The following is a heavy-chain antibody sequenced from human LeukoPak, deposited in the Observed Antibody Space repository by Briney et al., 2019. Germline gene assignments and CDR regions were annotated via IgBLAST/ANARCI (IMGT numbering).Heavy chain of an antibody. V-gene: IGHV3-11*04. Sequence: GGSLRLSCAASGFTFSDYYMSWICQAPGKGLEWVSYISSSGSTIYYADSVKGRFTISRDNAKNSLYLQMNSLRAEDTAVYYCARYLDFWSGSYYFDYWGQGTLVTVSS. J-gene: IGHJ4*02. CDR2: ISSSGSTI. CDR1: GFTFSDYY. CDR3: ARYLDFWSGSYYFDY. D-gene: IGHD3-3*01.